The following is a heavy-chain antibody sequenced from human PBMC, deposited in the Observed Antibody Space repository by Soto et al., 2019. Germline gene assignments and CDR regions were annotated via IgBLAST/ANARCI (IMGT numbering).Heavy chain of an antibody. D-gene: IGHD3-22*01. CDR3: ARSSGYYYEGFDY. CDR1: GFTVSSNY. Sequence: GSLRLSCAASGFTVSSNYMSWVRQAPGKGLEWVSVIYSGGSTYYADSVKGRFTISRDNSKNTLYLQMNSLRAEDTAVYYCARSSGYYYEGFDYWGQGTLVTVSS. V-gene: IGHV3-53*01. CDR2: IYSGGST. J-gene: IGHJ4*02.